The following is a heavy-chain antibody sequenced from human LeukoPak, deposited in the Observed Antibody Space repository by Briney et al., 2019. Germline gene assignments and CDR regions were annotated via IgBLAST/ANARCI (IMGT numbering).Heavy chain of an antibody. J-gene: IGHJ5*02. CDR2: AYYRSKWYT. CDR1: VDSVSSNSAA. V-gene: IGHV6-1*01. CDR3: AREEGAASRYNWFDP. D-gene: IGHD1-26*01. Sequence: QTLSLSCAISVDSVSSNSAACNWVRQSPSRGLGLQGRAYYRSKWYTDYEVSVKSRVTIKPDTSKNQFSLKLSSVTPEDTAVYYCAREEGAASRYNWFDPWGQGTLVTVSS.